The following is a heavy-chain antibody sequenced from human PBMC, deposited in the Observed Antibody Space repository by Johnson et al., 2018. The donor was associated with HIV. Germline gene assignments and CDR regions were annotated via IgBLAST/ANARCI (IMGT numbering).Heavy chain of an antibody. CDR1: GFTFRSYW. V-gene: IGHV3-7*01. D-gene: IGHD6-6*01. J-gene: IGHJ3*02. CDR3: AKVHSSSSNGFDI. CDR2: IKQDGSEK. Sequence: VQLVESGGGLVQPGGSLRLSCAASGFTFRSYWMSWVRQAPGKGLEWVANIKQDGSEKYYVDSVKGRFTISRDNAKNSLYLQMNSLRAEDTAVYYCAKVHSSSSNGFDIWGQGTMVTVSS.